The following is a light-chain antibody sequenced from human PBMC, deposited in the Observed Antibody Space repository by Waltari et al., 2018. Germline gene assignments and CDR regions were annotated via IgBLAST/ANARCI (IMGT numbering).Light chain of an antibody. Sequence: DIQMTQSPSSLSASVGDRVPITCQASQDISNYLNWYHQKPGKPPKLLIYCASDWETGVPSRFSGSGSGTDFTLTISSLQPEDIATYYCQQYQNLPYTFGQGTKLEI. CDR2: CAS. CDR3: QQYQNLPYT. V-gene: IGKV1-33*01. J-gene: IGKJ2*01. CDR1: QDISNY.